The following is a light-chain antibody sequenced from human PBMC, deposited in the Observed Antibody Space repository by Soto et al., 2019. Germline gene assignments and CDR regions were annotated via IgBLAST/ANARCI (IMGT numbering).Light chain of an antibody. J-gene: IGLJ1*01. CDR1: STDFVGYNR. CDR2: EVS. V-gene: IGLV2-18*02. Sequence: QSVLTQPPSVSGSPGQSVTISCTGTSTDFVGYNRVSWYQQPPGTAPKLMIYEVSKRPSGVPDRFSGSKSGNTASLTISGLQAEDEADYYCSSYTSSSTLRVFGTGTKVTVL. CDR3: SSYTSSSTLRV.